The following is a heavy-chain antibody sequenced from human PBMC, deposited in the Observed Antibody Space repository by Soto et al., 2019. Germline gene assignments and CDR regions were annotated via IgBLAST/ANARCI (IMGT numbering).Heavy chain of an antibody. D-gene: IGHD6-6*01. CDR1: GGTFSSYA. J-gene: IGHJ6*02. CDR2: IIPIFGTA. V-gene: IGHV1-69*13. CDR3: ARERPIYSSSSPLAYYGMDV. Sequence: VASVKVSCKASGGTFSSYAISWVRQAPGQGLEWMGGIIPIFGTANYAQKFQGRVTITADESTSTAYMELSSLRSEDTAVYYCARERPIYSSSSPLAYYGMDVWGQGTTVTVSS.